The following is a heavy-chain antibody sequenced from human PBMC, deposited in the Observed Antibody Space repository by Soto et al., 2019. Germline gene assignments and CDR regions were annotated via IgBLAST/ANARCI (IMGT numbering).Heavy chain of an antibody. CDR1: GFSLRTSGMC. V-gene: IGHV2-70*11. D-gene: IGHD3-9*01. Sequence: SGSTLGKPPQTLTPNWTFSGFSLRTSGMCVSWVRQPPGKALEWLARIDWDDDKYYSTSLKTRLTISKDTSKNQVVLTMTNMDPVDTATYYCARMGQYYDILTGYWSGYYFDYWGQGTLVTVSS. CDR3: ARMGQYYDILTGYWSGYYFDY. CDR2: IDWDDDK. J-gene: IGHJ4*02.